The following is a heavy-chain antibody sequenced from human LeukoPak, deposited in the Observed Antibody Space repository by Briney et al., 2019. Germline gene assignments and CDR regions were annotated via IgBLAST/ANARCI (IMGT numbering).Heavy chain of an antibody. CDR2: INPNSGGT. V-gene: IGHV1-2*02. Sequence: ASVKVSCKASGYTFTGYYMHWVRQAPGQGLEWMGWINPNSGGTNYAQKFQGRVTMTRDTSISTAYMELSRLRSDDTAVYYCARAQLTMVRGVIENWFDPWGQGTLVTVSS. D-gene: IGHD3-10*01. J-gene: IGHJ5*02. CDR3: ARAQLTMVRGVIENWFDP. CDR1: GYTFTGYY.